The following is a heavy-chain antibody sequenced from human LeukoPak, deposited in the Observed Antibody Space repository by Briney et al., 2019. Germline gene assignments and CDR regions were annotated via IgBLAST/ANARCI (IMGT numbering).Heavy chain of an antibody. Sequence: GGSLRLSCAASGLTFSSHWMHWVRQAPGKGLEWVAVISYDGRSKYYGDSVKGRFTISRDNSKNTLYLQMNSLRAEDSAVYYCAKDLGYYSSYYYGMDVWGQGTTVTVSS. J-gene: IGHJ6*02. CDR1: GLTFSSHW. D-gene: IGHD4-11*01. CDR3: AKDLGYYSSYYYGMDV. V-gene: IGHV3-30*18. CDR2: ISYDGRSK.